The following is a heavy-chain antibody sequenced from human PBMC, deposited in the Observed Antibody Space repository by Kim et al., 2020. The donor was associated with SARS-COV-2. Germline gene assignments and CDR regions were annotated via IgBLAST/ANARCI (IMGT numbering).Heavy chain of an antibody. CDR2: IIPIFGTA. D-gene: IGHD1-26*01. V-gene: IGHV1-69*13. J-gene: IGHJ6*02. Sequence: SVKVSCKASGGTFSSYAISWVRQAPGQGLECMGGIIPIFGTANYAQKFQGRVTITADESTSTAYMELSSLRSEDTAVYYCARAVVGATTPHYYYYGMDVWGQGTTVTVSS. CDR1: GGTFSSYA. CDR3: ARAVVGATTPHYYYYGMDV.